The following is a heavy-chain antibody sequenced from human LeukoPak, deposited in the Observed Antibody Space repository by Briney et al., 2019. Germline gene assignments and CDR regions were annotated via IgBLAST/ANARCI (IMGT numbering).Heavy chain of an antibody. CDR1: GFTFSSYW. Sequence: GGSLRLSCAASGFTFSSYWMHWVRQAPGKGLVWVSRINSDGSSTSYADSVKGRFTISRDNAKNTLYLQMNSLRAEDTAVYYCARLSLTMVRGAPIDYWGQGTLVTVSS. D-gene: IGHD3-10*01. CDR3: ARLSLTMVRGAPIDY. J-gene: IGHJ4*02. V-gene: IGHV3-74*01. CDR2: INSDGSST.